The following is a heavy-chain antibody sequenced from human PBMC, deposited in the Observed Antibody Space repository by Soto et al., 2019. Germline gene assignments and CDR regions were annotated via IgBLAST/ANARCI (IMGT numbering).Heavy chain of an antibody. CDR1: GFTFSSYG. CDR2: ISYDGSNK. Sequence: GGSLRLSCAASGFTFSSYGMHWVRQAPGKGLEWVAVISYDGSNKYYADPVKGRFTISRDNSKNTLYLQMNSLRAEDTAVYYCAKDRRITIFGVVPSPTYGMDVWGQGTTVTVSS. CDR3: AKDRRITIFGVVPSPTYGMDV. J-gene: IGHJ6*02. V-gene: IGHV3-30*18. D-gene: IGHD3-3*01.